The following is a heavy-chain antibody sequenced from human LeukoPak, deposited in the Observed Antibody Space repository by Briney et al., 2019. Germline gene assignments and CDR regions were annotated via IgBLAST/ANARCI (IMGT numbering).Heavy chain of an antibody. CDR1: GFTFSSYW. D-gene: IGHD1-20*01. V-gene: IGHV3-7*01. CDR2: IKQDGSEK. CDR3: ARDDNWNDVGYDY. Sequence: PGGSLRLSCAASGFTFSSYWMSWVRQAPGKGLEWVANIKQDGSEKYYVDSVKGRFTISRDNAKNSLYLQMNSLRAEDTAVYYCARDDNWNDVGYDYWGQGTLVTVSS. J-gene: IGHJ4*02.